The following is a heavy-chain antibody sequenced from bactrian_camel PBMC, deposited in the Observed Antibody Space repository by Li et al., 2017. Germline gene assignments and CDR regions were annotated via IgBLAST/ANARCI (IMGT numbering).Heavy chain of an antibody. J-gene: IGHJ4*01. CDR3: ASLTGGY. Sequence: HVQLVESGGGLVQPGGFLRFSCAASGFTLSSYRTYWVRQAPGKEREGVAAIDDDGNLSYADAVKGRFTISQDNTKNTLYLQLNSLKTEDSAMYYCASLTGGYWGQGTQVTVS. D-gene: IGHD8*01. CDR2: IDDDGNL. V-gene: IGHV3S1*01. CDR1: GFTLSSYR.